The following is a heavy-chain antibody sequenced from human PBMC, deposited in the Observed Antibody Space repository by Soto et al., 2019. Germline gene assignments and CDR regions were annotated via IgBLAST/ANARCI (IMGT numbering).Heavy chain of an antibody. J-gene: IGHJ5*02. V-gene: IGHV4-34*01. Sequence: ASETLSLTCAVHGGSFSGYYWTWISQAPGKGLAWIGEIDHSGGTNYNSSLKSRVSISVDTSKNQFSLILLSVTAADTGVYYCARDGTKTLRDWFDPWGQGISVTVSS. CDR3: ARDGTKTLRDWFDP. CDR1: GGSFSGYY. CDR2: IDHSGGT. D-gene: IGHD1-1*01.